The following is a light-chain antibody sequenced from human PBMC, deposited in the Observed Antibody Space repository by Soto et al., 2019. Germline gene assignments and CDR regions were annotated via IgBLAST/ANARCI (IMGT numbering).Light chain of an antibody. CDR3: SSYTSSSTLV. CDR1: SSDVGGYNY. CDR2: EVI. Sequence: QSVLTQPASVSGSPGQSITISCTGTSSDVGGYNYVSWYQQHPGKAPKLMIYEVINRPSGVSNRFSASKSGNSASLTISGLQTEDEADYYCSSYTSSSTLVFGGGTKLTVL. V-gene: IGLV2-14*01. J-gene: IGLJ2*01.